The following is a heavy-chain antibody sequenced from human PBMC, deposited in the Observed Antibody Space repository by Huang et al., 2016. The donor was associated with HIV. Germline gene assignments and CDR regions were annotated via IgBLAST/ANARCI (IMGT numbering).Heavy chain of an antibody. Sequence: QVQMVQSGAEVKKPGASVKVSCKTSGYDFSGYWMHWVRQAPGQGLEWMGWINPNSDGAVYAQKFRGRVTMTTDTSVTTAYMELTVLTSDDTAIYYCARAPPDHWGQGTLVTVSS. J-gene: IGHJ4*02. CDR2: INPNSDGA. CDR3: ARAPPDH. CDR1: GYDFSGYW. V-gene: IGHV1-2*02.